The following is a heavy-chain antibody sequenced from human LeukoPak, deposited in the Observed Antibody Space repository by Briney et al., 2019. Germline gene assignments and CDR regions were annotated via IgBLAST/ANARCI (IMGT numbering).Heavy chain of an antibody. CDR2: IIPIFGTA. D-gene: IGHD3-3*01. CDR1: GGTFSSYA. J-gene: IGHJ4*02. Sequence: SVKASCKASGGTFSSYAISWVRQAPGQGLEWLGGIIPIFGTANYAQKFQGRVTITADESTSTAYMELSSLRSEDTAVYYCARAGQHDDFWSGYYTFDYWGQGTLVTVSS. V-gene: IGHV1-69*01. CDR3: ARAGQHDDFWSGYYTFDY.